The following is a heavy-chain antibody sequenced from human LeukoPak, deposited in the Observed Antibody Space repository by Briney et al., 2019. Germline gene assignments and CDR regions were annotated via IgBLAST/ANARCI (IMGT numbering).Heavy chain of an antibody. CDR1: GGSISSYY. Sequence: SETLSLTCTVSGGSISSYYWSWIRQPPGEGLEWIGYLYYSGSTNYNPSLKSRVTISVDTSRNQFSLKLSSVTAADTAVYYCARGAAWFDPWGQGTLVTVSS. CDR2: LYYSGST. J-gene: IGHJ5*02. CDR3: ARGAAWFDP. V-gene: IGHV4-59*01.